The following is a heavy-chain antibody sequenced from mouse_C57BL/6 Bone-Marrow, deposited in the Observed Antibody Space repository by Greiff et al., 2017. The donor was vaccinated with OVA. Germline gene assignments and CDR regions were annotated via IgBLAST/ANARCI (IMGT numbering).Heavy chain of an antibody. CDR3: ASFYYYGSSFYYYAMDY. CDR1: GFSLTSYA. CDR2: IWTGGGT. V-gene: IGHV2-9-1*01. D-gene: IGHD1-1*01. Sequence: VQLVESGPGLVAPSQSLSITCNVSGFSLTSYAISWVRQTPGKGLEWLGVIWTGGGTNYNSALKYSLSISKDNSMSQVVLKMNILQPDDTARYYGASFYYYGSSFYYYAMDYWGQGTSVTVSS. J-gene: IGHJ4*01.